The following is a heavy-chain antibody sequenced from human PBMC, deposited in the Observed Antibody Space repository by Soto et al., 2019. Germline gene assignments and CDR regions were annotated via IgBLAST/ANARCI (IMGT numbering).Heavy chain of an antibody. D-gene: IGHD5-18*01. Sequence: VQLVESGGDLVQPGGSLRLSCAASGLTFNNYWMSWVRQAPGKGLEWVANIRPDGNEQHYVDSVKGRFIFSRDNAKSSLSLQMNNLRVEDTAVYYCATSRGDSYEYWGQGTLVTVSS. CDR2: IRPDGNEQ. V-gene: IGHV3-7*05. CDR3: ATSRGDSYEY. J-gene: IGHJ4*02. CDR1: GLTFNNYW.